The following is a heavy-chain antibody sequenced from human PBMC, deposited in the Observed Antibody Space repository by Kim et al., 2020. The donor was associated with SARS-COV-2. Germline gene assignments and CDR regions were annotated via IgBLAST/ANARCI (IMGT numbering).Heavy chain of an antibody. V-gene: IGHV3-48*03. J-gene: IGHJ4*02. CDR3: ARTGSGRGDYFDY. D-gene: IGHD2-15*01. CDR1: GFTFSSYE. CDR2: ISSRGMTK. Sequence: GGSMRLSCAASGFTFSSYEMSWVRQAPGKGLEWVSYISSRGMTKYYADSVKGRFTISRDKAKNSVYLQMNSLRAEDTAVYYCARTGSGRGDYFDYWGQGILVTVSS.